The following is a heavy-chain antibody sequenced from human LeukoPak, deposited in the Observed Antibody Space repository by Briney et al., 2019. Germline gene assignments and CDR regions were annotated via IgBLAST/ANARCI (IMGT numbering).Heavy chain of an antibody. D-gene: IGHD3-22*01. CDR1: GYTFTTYA. Sequence: VASVKVSCKASGYTFTTYAMHWVRPAPGQRLEWMGWINAGNGNTKYSQKFQGRVTITRDTSASTAYMELSSLRSEDTAVYYCARAGGDYYDSSGYPLDYWGQGTLVTVSS. J-gene: IGHJ4*02. CDR3: ARAGGDYYDSSGYPLDY. CDR2: INAGNGNT. V-gene: IGHV1-3*01.